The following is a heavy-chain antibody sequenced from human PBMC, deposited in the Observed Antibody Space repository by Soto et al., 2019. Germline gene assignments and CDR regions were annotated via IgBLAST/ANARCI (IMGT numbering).Heavy chain of an antibody. CDR2: IAHDGNDR. CDR1: EFTFNNYA. CDR3: ARDVGNYVPYYYGMDV. Sequence: GGSLRLSCAASEFTFNNYAMHWVRQAPGKGLEWVAVIAHDGNDRYYADSVKGRFTISRDNSKNALYLQMNTLRPEDTAMYYCARDVGNYVPYYYGMDVWGQGTTVTVSS. V-gene: IGHV3-30*03. J-gene: IGHJ6*02. D-gene: IGHD1-7*01.